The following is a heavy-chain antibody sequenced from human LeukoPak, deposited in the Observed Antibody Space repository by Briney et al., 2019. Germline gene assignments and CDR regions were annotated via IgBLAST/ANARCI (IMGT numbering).Heavy chain of an antibody. Sequence: GGSLRLSCAASGFTFNSCAISWVRQAPGKGPEWVSGISGSSMTTYYAVSVKGRFTFSRDNSKKTMYLKTNSLRAEDTAVYYCAKGKLLVKVADNWLDPWGQGTLVTVSS. CDR3: AKGKLLVKVADNWLDP. CDR1: GFTFNSCA. J-gene: IGHJ5*02. V-gene: IGHV3-23*01. D-gene: IGHD2/OR15-2a*01. CDR2: ISGSSMTT.